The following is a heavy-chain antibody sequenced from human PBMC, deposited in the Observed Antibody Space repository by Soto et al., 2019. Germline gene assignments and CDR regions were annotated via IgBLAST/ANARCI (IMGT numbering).Heavy chain of an antibody. V-gene: IGHV3-23*01. CDR1: GFTFSSYA. CDR3: AKDGSGFITLKPPTIFDY. J-gene: IGHJ4*02. Sequence: GGSLRLSCAASGFTFSSYAMSWVRQAPGKGLEWVSAISGSGGSTYYADSVKGRFTISRDNSKNTLYLQMNSLRAEDTAVYYCAKDGSGFITLKPPTIFDYWGQGTLVTVSS. D-gene: IGHD3-10*01. CDR2: ISGSGGST.